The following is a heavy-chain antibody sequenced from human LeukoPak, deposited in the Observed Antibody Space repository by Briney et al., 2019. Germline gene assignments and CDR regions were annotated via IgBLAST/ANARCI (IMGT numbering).Heavy chain of an antibody. CDR3: AKDSYGMDV. CDR2: VSYDGSSE. J-gene: IGHJ6*02. V-gene: IGHV3-30*18. CDR1: GFTFRDYD. Sequence: PGRSLRLSCAASGFTFRDYDIHWVRQAPGKGLEWVAAVSYDGSSEYYADSVKGRFTISRDSSKNTVYLQMNGLRAEDTAVYYCAKDSYGMDVWGQGTTVTVSS.